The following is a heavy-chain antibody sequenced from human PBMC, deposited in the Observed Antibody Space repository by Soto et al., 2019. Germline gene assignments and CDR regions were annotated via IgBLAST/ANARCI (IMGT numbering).Heavy chain of an antibody. CDR1: GYSFTSYW. CDR3: ARPQGGTDWLDP. D-gene: IGHD1-7*01. CDR2: IDPSDSYT. Sequence: PGESLKISCKASGYSFTSYWIIWVRQMPGRGLEWVGRIDPSDSYTDYNPAFQGHIIISSDKSTSTVYLQLTTLKASDNGMYYCARPQGGTDWLDPWGQGTLVTVCS. J-gene: IGHJ5*02. V-gene: IGHV5-10-1*01.